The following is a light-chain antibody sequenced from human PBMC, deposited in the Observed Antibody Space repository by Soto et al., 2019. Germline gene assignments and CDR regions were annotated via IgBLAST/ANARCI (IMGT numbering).Light chain of an antibody. V-gene: IGLV2-14*01. J-gene: IGLJ2*01. Sequence: QSALTQPASVSGSPGQSITISCSGTSSDVGAYTYVSWYQQHPGKPPKLRIFEVSDRPSGVSNRFSGSKSGNTASLTISGLHVEDEVDYYCSSYTTGNPRELVGGTKLTVL. CDR3: SSYTTGNPRE. CDR2: EVS. CDR1: SSDVGAYTY.